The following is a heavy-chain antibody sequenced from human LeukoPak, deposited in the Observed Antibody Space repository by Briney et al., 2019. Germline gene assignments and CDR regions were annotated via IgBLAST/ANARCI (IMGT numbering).Heavy chain of an antibody. CDR2: ISYDGNNK. CDR1: GFMFSSYA. Sequence: GGSLRLSCAASGFMFSSYAMHWVRQAPGKGLEWVAVISYDGNNKYYADSVKGRFTISRDNSKNTLYLQMNSLRTEDTAVYYCARDGYNYFDYWGQGTLVTVSS. D-gene: IGHD5-24*01. V-gene: IGHV3-30-3*01. J-gene: IGHJ4*02. CDR3: ARDGYNYFDY.